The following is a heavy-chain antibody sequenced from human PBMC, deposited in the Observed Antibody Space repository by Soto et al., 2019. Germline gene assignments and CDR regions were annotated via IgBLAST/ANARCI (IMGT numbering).Heavy chain of an antibody. CDR1: GGSISSGDYY. V-gene: IGHV4-31*03. CDR2: IYYSGNT. Sequence: QVQLQESGPGLVKPSQTLSLTCYVSGGSISSGDYYWTWIRQHPGKGLEWIGYIYYSGNTYYNPSLQSRVSISLDTSKNQFSLNLYSVTAPDTAMYYCARGSFSSSSSWFDPWGQGTLVTVSS. J-gene: IGHJ5*02. CDR3: ARGSFSSSSSWFDP. D-gene: IGHD6-6*01.